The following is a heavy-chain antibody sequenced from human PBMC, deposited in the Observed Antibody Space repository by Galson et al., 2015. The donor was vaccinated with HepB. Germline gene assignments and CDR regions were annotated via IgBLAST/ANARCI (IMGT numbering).Heavy chain of an antibody. Sequence: SLRLSCAASGFTFTSYSMNWVRQAPGKGLEWVSYISTSSSDMYYADSVKGRSTISRDNGKTSLFLQMNSLRVEDTAVYYCTRGTVGLTTGWLDYWGQGALVTVSS. CDR3: TRGTVGLTTGWLDY. D-gene: IGHD6-19*01. CDR1: GFTFTSYS. CDR2: ISTSSSDM. V-gene: IGHV3-48*01. J-gene: IGHJ4*02.